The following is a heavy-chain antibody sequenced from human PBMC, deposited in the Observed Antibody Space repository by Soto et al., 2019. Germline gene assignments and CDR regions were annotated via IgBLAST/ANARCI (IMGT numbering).Heavy chain of an antibody. CDR3: ARDMAVSGSYPGVDWFDP. J-gene: IGHJ5*02. CDR1: GGTFSSYA. Sequence: GASVKVSCKASGGTFSSYAISWVRQAPGQGLEWMGGIIPIFGTADYAQKFQGRVTITADESTSTAYMELSSLRSEDTAVYYCARDMAVSGSYPGVDWFDPWGQGTLVTVSS. V-gene: IGHV1-69*13. D-gene: IGHD1-26*01. CDR2: IIPIFGTA.